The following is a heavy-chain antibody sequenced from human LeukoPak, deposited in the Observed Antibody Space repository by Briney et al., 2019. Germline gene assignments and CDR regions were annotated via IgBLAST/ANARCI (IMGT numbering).Heavy chain of an antibody. CDR3: ARVRDRMKGYKFDY. Sequence: ASVKVSCKASGYTFTNYGISWVRQAPGQGLEWMGWINPNSTTTHYAQKFQGRVTMTRDTSISTAYMELRRLRSDDTATYYCARVRDRMKGYKFDYWGQGTLVTVSS. D-gene: IGHD5-18*01. J-gene: IGHJ4*02. CDR1: GYTFTNYG. CDR2: INPNSTTT. V-gene: IGHV1-2*02.